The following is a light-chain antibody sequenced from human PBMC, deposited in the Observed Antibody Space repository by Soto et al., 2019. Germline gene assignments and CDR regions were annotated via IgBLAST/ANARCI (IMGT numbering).Light chain of an antibody. J-gene: IGLJ2*01. CDR2: DVS. CDR3: SSYTSSSTLV. V-gene: IGLV2-14*01. CDR1: SSDVGGYNY. Sequence: QSALTQPASVSGSPGQSITISCTGTSSDVGGYNYVSWYQQHPGKAPKLVIYDVSNRPSGVSNRFSGSKSGNTASLTISGLQAEVEADYYCSSYTSSSTLVFGGGTKLTVL.